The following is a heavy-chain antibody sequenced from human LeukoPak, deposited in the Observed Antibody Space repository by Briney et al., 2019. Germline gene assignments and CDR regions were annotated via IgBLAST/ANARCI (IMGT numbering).Heavy chain of an antibody. CDR3: ARGGHIYCSSTSCYHFDY. J-gene: IGHJ4*02. Sequence: GASVKVSCKASGYTFTGYYMHWVRQAPGQGLEWMGRINSNSGGTNYAQKFQGRVTMTRDTSISTAYMELSRLRSDDTAVYYCARGGHIYCSSTSCYHFDYWGQGTLVTVSS. CDR1: GYTFTGYY. CDR2: INSNSGGT. D-gene: IGHD2-2*01. V-gene: IGHV1-2*06.